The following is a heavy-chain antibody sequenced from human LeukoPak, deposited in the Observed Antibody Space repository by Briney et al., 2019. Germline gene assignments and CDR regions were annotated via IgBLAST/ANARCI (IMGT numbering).Heavy chain of an antibody. CDR2: IYYTGST. CDR3: ARRADYGGQDWYFDL. Sequence: SETLSLTCTVSDGSISGYYWSWIRQPPGKELEWIGYIYYTGSTKYNPSLNSRVTISTDKSNDHFSLKLSSVTAAGTAVYYCARRADYGGQDWYFDLWGRGTLVTVSS. D-gene: IGHD4-23*01. CDR1: DGSISGYY. V-gene: IGHV4-59*08. J-gene: IGHJ2*01.